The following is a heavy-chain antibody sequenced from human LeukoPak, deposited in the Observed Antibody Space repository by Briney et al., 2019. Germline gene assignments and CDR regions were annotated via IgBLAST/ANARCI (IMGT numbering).Heavy chain of an antibody. V-gene: IGHV3-23*01. CDR1: GFSFSSYG. D-gene: IGHD3-22*01. J-gene: IGHJ3*02. CDR2: ISGSGGST. CDR3: ARQQDGARYDSSGLPRSAFDI. Sequence: GGSLRLSCAASGFSFSSYGMSWVRQAPGKGLEWVSAISGSGGSTYYADSVKGRFTISRDNSKNTLYLQMNSLRAEDTAVYYCARQQDGARYDSSGLPRSAFDIWGQGTMVTVSS.